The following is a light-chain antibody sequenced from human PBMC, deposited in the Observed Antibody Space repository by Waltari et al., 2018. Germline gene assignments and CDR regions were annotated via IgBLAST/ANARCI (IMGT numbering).Light chain of an antibody. J-gene: IGLJ2*01. Sequence: SSELTQDPAVSVALGQPVRITCQGDSLRSDYASWYQQKPGQAPVLVIYGKNNRPSGIPDRFSGSSSGNTASLTITGAQAEDEADYYCNSRDSSGNPVVFGGGTKLTVL. CDR3: NSRDSSGNPVV. CDR1: SLRSDY. V-gene: IGLV3-19*01. CDR2: GKN.